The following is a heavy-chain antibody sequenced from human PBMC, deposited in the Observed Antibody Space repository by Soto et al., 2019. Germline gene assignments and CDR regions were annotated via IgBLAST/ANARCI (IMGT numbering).Heavy chain of an antibody. CDR2: IYHSGST. J-gene: IGHJ5*01. D-gene: IGHD2-2*01. CDR3: GPDWAPGFYQLDS. Sequence: SETLSLTCAVSGYSICPGFSWAWIRQPPGKGLEWIGSIYHSGSTYYNLSLKSRVTISSDASKNQFSLETSAVSAADTSLDCFGPDWAPGFYQLDSWGQGTLVTVSS. CDR1: GYSICPGFS. V-gene: IGHV4-38-2*01.